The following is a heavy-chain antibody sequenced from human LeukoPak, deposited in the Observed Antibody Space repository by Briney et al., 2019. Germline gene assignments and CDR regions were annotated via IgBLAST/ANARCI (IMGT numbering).Heavy chain of an antibody. CDR1: GFTFSSYS. D-gene: IGHD3-22*01. CDR3: SRTGTYYYDSSGPTSPD. J-gene: IGHJ4*02. V-gene: IGHV3-21*01. Sequence: GGSLRLSCAASGFTFSSYSMNWVRQAPGKGLEWVSSISSSSSYIYYADSAKGRFTISRDNAKNSLYLQMNSLRAEDTAVYYCSRTGTYYYDSSGPTSPDWGQGTLVTVSS. CDR2: ISSSSSYI.